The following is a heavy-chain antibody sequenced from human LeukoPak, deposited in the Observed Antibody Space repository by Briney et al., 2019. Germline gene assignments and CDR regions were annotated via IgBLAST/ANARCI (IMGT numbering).Heavy chain of an antibody. V-gene: IGHV6-1*01. CDR2: TYYRSGWYN. CDR3: SRELAWGPTNF. Sequence: SQTLSLTCAISGXSVSSNSAAWGWIRQSPSRGLDWLGRTYYRSGWYNDYALSVESRITINPDTSKNQVSLQLTSVTPEDTAVYYCSRELAWGPTNFWGQGTLVTVSS. CDR1: GXSVSSNSAA. D-gene: IGHD7-27*01. J-gene: IGHJ4*02.